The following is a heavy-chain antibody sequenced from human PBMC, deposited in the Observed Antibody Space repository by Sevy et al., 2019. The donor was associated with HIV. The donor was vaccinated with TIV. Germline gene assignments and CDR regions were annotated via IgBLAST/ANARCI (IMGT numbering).Heavy chain of an antibody. CDR1: GFTFSSYA. CDR2: ISYDGSNK. V-gene: IGHV3-30*04. D-gene: IGHD3-16*02. J-gene: IGHJ4*02. CDR3: ARENYDYVWGSYRYTPYFDY. Sequence: GGSLRLSCAAYGFTFSSYAMHWVRQAPGKGLEWVAVISYDGSNKYYADSVKGRFTISRDNSKNTLYLQMNSLRAEDTAVYYCARENYDYVWGSYRYTPYFDYWGQGTLVTVSS.